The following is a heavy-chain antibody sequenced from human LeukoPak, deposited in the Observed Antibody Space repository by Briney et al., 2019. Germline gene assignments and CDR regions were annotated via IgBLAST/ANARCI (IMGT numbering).Heavy chain of an antibody. V-gene: IGHV1-18*01. Sequence: ASVKVSCKASGYTFTSYGISWVRQAPGQGLEWMGWISAYNGNTNYAQELQGRVTMTTDTSTSTAYIELRSLRSDDTAVYYCARDPPTYYYDSSGYYDYWGQGTLVTVSS. D-gene: IGHD3-22*01. CDR1: GYTFTSYG. CDR2: ISAYNGNT. CDR3: ARDPPTYYYDSSGYYDY. J-gene: IGHJ4*02.